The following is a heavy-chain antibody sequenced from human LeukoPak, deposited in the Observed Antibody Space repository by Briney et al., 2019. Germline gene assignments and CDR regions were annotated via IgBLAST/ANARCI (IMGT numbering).Heavy chain of an antibody. D-gene: IGHD3-10*01. V-gene: IGHV5-51*01. Sequence: GESLKISCKGSGSRFTTYWIGWVRQMPGRGLEWMGIIYPDDSDTRYSPSFQGQVTISADESLNTIYLQWSSLKASDTAVYYCARLMGVTASDYWGQGTLVTVSS. CDR3: ARLMGVTASDY. CDR2: IYPDDSDT. J-gene: IGHJ4*02. CDR1: GSRFTTYW.